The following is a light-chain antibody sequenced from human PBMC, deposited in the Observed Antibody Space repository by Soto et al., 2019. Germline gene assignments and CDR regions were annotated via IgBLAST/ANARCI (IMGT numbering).Light chain of an antibody. V-gene: IGKV3-11*01. Sequence: EIVLTQSPATLSLSPGERAILSCRASQSVSSYLAWYQQKPGQAPRLLIYDASNRASGIPARFSGSGSGTDFTLTISSLEPEDFAVYYCQQRTNGLTFGGGTKVEIK. CDR2: DAS. CDR1: QSVSSY. J-gene: IGKJ4*01. CDR3: QQRTNGLT.